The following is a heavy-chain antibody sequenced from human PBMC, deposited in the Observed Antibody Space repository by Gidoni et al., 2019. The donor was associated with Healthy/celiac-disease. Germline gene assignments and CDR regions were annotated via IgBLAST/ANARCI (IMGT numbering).Heavy chain of an antibody. CDR2: ISSSSSYI. CDR1: GFTFSSYS. D-gene: IGHD2-15*01. CDR3: ARDRYCSGGSCYSFDY. Sequence: EVQLVESGGGLVKPGGSLRLSWAASGFTFSSYSMNWVRQATGKGLEWVSSISSSSSYIYYADSVKGRFTISRDNAKNSLYLQMNSLRAEDTAVYYCARDRYCSGGSCYSFDYWGQGTLVTVSS. V-gene: IGHV3-21*06. J-gene: IGHJ4*02.